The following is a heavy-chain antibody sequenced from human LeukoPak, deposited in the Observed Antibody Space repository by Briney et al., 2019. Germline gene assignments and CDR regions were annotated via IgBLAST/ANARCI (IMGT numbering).Heavy chain of an antibody. CDR1: GGSVSSGSYY. CDR2: IYYSGST. J-gene: IGHJ4*02. D-gene: IGHD3-3*01. V-gene: IGHV4-61*01. Sequence: TTSETLSLTCTVSGGSVSSGSYYWSWIRQPPGKGLEWIGYIYYSGSTNYNPSLKSRVTISVDTSKNQFSLKLSSVTAADTAVYYCARVLTIFGVAHGYWGQGTLVTVSS. CDR3: ARVLTIFGVAHGY.